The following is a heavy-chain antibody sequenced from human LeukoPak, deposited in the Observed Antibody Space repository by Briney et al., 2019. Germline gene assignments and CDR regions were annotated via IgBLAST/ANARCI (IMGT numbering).Heavy chain of an antibody. V-gene: IGHV3-74*01. CDR1: GFTFSSYW. J-gene: IGHJ2*01. D-gene: IGHD3-10*01. CDR2: INSDGTST. CDR3: ATLVRGVTIYWYFDL. Sequence: GGSLRLSCVASGFTFSSYWMHWVRQAPGKGLVWVSRINSDGTSTSYADSVKGRFTISRDNAKSTLYLQMNSLRVEDTAVYYCATLVRGVTIYWYFDLWGRGTLVTVSS.